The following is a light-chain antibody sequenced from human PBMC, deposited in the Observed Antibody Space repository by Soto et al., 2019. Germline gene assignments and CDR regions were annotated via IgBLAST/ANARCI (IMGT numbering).Light chain of an antibody. V-gene: IGKV1-33*01. Sequence: DIQMTQSPSSLSASVGDRDTITCQASQDISNYLNWYQQKPGKAPKLLIYDASNLETGVPSRFSGSGSGTDFNFTISSLQPEDIATYYCQQYDNLLPYTFGQGTKLEIK. CDR3: QQYDNLLPYT. J-gene: IGKJ2*01. CDR1: QDISNY. CDR2: DAS.